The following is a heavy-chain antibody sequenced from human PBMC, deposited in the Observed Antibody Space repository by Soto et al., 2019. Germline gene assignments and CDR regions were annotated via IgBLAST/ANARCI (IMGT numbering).Heavy chain of an antibody. CDR2: ISAYNGNT. CDR3: ARAHSSSWYGAVAYYFDY. CDR1: GYTFTSYG. J-gene: IGHJ4*02. V-gene: IGHV1-18*01. Sequence: VSVKVSCKASGYTFTSYGISWGRQAPGQGLEWMGWISAYNGNTNYAQKLQGRVTMTTDTSTSTAYMELRSLRSDDTAVYYCARAHSSSWYGAVAYYFDYWGQGTLVTVSS. D-gene: IGHD6-13*01.